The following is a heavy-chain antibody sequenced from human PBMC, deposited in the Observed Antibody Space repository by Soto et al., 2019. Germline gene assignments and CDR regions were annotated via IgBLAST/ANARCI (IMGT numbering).Heavy chain of an antibody. CDR3: ARGNGSIAARRNRYYYYYMDV. Sequence: ASVKVSCKASGYTFTGYDINWVRQATGQGLEWMGRMNPNSGNTGYAQKFQGRVTMTRNTSISTAYMELSSLRSEDTAVYYCARGNGSIAARRNRYYYYYMDVWGKGTTVTVSS. J-gene: IGHJ6*03. V-gene: IGHV1-8*01. CDR2: MNPNSGNT. CDR1: GYTFTGYD. D-gene: IGHD6-6*01.